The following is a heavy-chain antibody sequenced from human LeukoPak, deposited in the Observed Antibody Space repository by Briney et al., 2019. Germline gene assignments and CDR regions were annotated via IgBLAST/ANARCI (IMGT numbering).Heavy chain of an antibody. V-gene: IGHV5-51*01. Sequence: PGESLKISCKGAGYSFTSYWIGWVRQMPGKGLEGMGIIYPGDSDTRYSPSFQGQVTISADKSISTAYLQWSSLKASDTAMYYCARHSHVDTAMVTIYWGQGTLVTVSS. D-gene: IGHD5-18*01. J-gene: IGHJ4*02. CDR1: GYSFTSYW. CDR3: ARHSHVDTAMVTIY. CDR2: IYPGDSDT.